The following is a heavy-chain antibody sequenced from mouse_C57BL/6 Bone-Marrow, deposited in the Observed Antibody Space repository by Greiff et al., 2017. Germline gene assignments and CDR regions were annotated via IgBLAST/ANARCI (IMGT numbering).Heavy chain of an antibody. D-gene: IGHD1-1*02. J-gene: IGHJ4*01. CDR3: ARGHYGAMDY. CDR1: GYTFTSYW. Sequence: QVQLQQPGAELVRPGTSVKLSCKASGYTFTSYWMHWVKQRPGQGLEWIGVIDPSDSYTNYNQKFKGKATLTVDTSSSTAYMQLSSLTSEESAVYYCARGHYGAMDYWGQGTSVTVSS. CDR2: IDPSDSYT. V-gene: IGHV1-59*01.